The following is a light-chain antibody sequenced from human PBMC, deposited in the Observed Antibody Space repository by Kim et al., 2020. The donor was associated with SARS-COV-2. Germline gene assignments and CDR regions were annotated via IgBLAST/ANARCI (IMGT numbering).Light chain of an antibody. J-gene: IGLJ3*02. CDR2: QDS. Sequence: SYELTQPPSVSVSPGQTASITCSGDKLGDKYACWYQQKPGQSPVLVIYQDSKRPSGIPERFSGSNSGNTATLIISGTQAMDEADYYCQAWDSSTKGVFGGGTQLTVL. CDR3: QAWDSSTKGV. V-gene: IGLV3-1*01. CDR1: KLGDKY.